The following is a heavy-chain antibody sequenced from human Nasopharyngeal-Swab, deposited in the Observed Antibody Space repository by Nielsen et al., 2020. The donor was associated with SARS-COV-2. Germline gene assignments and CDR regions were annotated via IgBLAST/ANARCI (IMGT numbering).Heavy chain of an antibody. CDR1: GFTFSSYA. V-gene: IGHV3-30-3*01. CDR3: ARPRGYSYGTYFDY. J-gene: IGHJ4*02. D-gene: IGHD5-18*01. Sequence: GGSLRLSCAASGFTFSSYAMHWVRQAPGKGLEWVAVISYDGSNKYYADSAKGRFTISRDNSKNTLYLQMNSLRAEDTAVYYCARPRGYSYGTYFDYWGQGTLATVSS. CDR2: ISYDGSNK.